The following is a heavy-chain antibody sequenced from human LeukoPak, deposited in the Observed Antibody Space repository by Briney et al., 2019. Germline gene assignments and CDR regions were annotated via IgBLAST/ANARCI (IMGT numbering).Heavy chain of an antibody. J-gene: IGHJ4*02. D-gene: IGHD4-17*01. Sequence: GGSLRLSCTASGFTFSSYEMNWVRQAPGKGLEWVSIISSGSSARFSADALKGRFTISRDDAKNLLYLDMNSLRAEDTAVYYCARGHTAVTRHFDFWGQGTLVTVSS. CDR2: ISSGSSAR. CDR3: ARGHTAVTRHFDF. CDR1: GFTFSSYE. V-gene: IGHV3-48*03.